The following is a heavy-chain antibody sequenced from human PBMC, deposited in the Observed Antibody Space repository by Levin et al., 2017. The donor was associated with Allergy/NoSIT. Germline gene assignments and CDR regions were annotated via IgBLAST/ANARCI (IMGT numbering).Heavy chain of an antibody. J-gene: IGHJ3*02. V-gene: IGHV4-59*01. Sequence: SQTLSLTCTVSGGSISSYYWSWIRQPPGKGLERIGYIYYIGGTNYNPSLKSRVTIPVDTSKHQFSLKLSSVTAADTAVYYCARDGPPSLARGPDAFDIWGQGTMVTVSS. CDR1: GGSISSYY. CDR2: IYYIGGT. D-gene: IGHD3-10*01. CDR3: ARDGPPSLARGPDAFDI.